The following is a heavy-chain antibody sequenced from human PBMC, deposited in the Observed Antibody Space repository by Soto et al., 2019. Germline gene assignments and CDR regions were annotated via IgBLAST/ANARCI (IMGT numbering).Heavy chain of an antibody. CDR1: GYSFKSYA. V-gene: IGHV1-3*01. J-gene: IGHJ4*02. CDR3: ARPGYHAGLAY. CDR2: INAGDGDT. D-gene: IGHD5-12*01. Sequence: GASVKVSWKASGYSFKSYAMYWVRQAPGQGLEWMGWINAGDGDTKHSQKFHGRLTISTDTSATTAYMELSSLRSEDTAIYYCARPGYHAGLAYWGQGTLVTVSS.